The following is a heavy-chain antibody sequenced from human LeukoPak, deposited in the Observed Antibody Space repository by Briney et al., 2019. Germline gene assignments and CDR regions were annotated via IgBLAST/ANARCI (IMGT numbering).Heavy chain of an antibody. Sequence: SETLSLTCTVSGGSISSYYWSWIRQPPGKGLEWIGYIYYSGSTNYNPSLKSRVTMSVETSKNQFSLKLSSVTAADTAVYYCARTQYCSGAACYFGYFDSWGQGTPVTVSS. J-gene: IGHJ4*02. CDR2: IYYSGST. CDR3: ARTQYCSGAACYFGYFDS. V-gene: IGHV4-59*01. D-gene: IGHD2-15*01. CDR1: GGSISSYY.